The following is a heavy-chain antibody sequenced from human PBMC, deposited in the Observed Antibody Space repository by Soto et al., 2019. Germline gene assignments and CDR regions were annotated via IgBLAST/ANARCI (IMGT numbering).Heavy chain of an antibody. Sequence: SETLSLTCNVSGFSISSRFYWGWVRQPPGKGLEWIGAIYHSGTTYFNPSLKSRVTMTIDTSKNQFSLSLASVAAADTAMYYCARGMNPQDYWGQGTLVT. D-gene: IGHD6-13*01. CDR3: ARGMNPQDY. CDR2: IYHSGTT. CDR1: GFSISSRFY. V-gene: IGHV4-38-2*02. J-gene: IGHJ4*02.